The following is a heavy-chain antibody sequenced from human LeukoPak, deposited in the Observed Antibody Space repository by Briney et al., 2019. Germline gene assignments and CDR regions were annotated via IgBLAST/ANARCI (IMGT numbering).Heavy chain of an antibody. CDR2: INPNSGGT. Sequence: ASVKVSCKASGYTFTGYYMHWVRQAPGQGLEWMGWINPNSGGTNYAQKFQGRVTMTRDTSISTAYMELSRLRSDDTAVYYCAREFGDYYYGSGSRWFDPWGQGTLVTVSS. CDR1: GYTFTGYY. D-gene: IGHD3-10*01. CDR3: AREFGDYYYGSGSRWFDP. V-gene: IGHV1-2*02. J-gene: IGHJ5*02.